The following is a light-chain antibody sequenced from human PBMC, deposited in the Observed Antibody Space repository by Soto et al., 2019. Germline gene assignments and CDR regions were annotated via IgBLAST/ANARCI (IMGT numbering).Light chain of an antibody. V-gene: IGLV2-23*02. CDR3: CSRAGGYTWV. CDR2: EVN. Sequence: QSALTQPASVSGSPGQSIAISCTGTSSDVGNYNLVSWYQQPPGKAPKLVIYEVNKRPSGVSSRFSGCKSGNTASLTISGLQAEDEADYYCCSRAGGYTWVFGGGTKVTVL. J-gene: IGLJ3*02. CDR1: SSDVGNYNL.